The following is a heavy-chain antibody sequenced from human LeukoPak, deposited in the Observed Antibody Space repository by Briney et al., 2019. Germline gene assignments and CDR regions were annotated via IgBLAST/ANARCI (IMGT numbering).Heavy chain of an antibody. CDR2: IYYSGST. V-gene: IGHV4-39*01. Sequence: SETLSLTCTVSGGSISSSSYYWGWIRQPPGKGLEWIGSIYYSGSTYYNPSLKSRVTISVDTSKNQFSLKLSFVTAADTAVYYCARQAGYDLGAFDYWGQGTLVTVSS. D-gene: IGHD5-12*01. CDR3: ARQAGYDLGAFDY. J-gene: IGHJ4*02. CDR1: GGSISSSSYY.